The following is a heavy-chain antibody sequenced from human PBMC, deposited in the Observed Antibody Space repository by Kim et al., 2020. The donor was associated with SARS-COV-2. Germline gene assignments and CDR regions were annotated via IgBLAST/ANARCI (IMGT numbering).Heavy chain of an antibody. CDR2: IWYDGSAK. CDR1: GFTFSNYG. D-gene: IGHD3-22*01. CDR3: VREFDYYGSSAYYSRFGY. V-gene: IGHV3-33*01. Sequence: GGSLRLSCAASGFTFSNYGMHWVRQAPGKGLEWVAVIWYDGSAKYYVDSVKGRFTISRDNSKNTLYLQMNSLRAEDTAVYYCVREFDYYGSSAYYSRFGYWGQGTLVTVSS. J-gene: IGHJ4*02.